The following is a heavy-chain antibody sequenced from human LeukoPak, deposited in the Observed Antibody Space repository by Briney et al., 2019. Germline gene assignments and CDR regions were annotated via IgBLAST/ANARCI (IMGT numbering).Heavy chain of an antibody. D-gene: IGHD6-19*01. CDR3: ASGEIAVAAFDY. Sequence: TSETLSLTCTVSGGSISSYYWSWIRQPPGKGLEWIGYIYYSGSTNYNPSLKSRVTISVDTSKNQFSLKLSSVTAADTAVYYCASGEIAVAAFDYWGQGTLVTVSS. CDR1: GGSISSYY. J-gene: IGHJ4*02. CDR2: IYYSGST. V-gene: IGHV4-59*01.